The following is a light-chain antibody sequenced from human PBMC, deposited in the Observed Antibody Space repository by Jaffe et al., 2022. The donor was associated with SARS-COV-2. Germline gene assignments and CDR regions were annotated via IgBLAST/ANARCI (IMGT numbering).Light chain of an antibody. Sequence: QSALTQPASVSGSPGQSITLSCTGTSSDVGGYDFVSWYQQHPGKAPKPMIFDVNNRPSGVSDRFSGSKSGNTASLTISGLQAEDEADYYCSSYTSSNTEVFGTGTKVTVL. CDR1: SSDVGGYDF. CDR3: SSYTSSNTEV. CDR2: DVN. V-gene: IGLV2-14*03. J-gene: IGLJ1*01.